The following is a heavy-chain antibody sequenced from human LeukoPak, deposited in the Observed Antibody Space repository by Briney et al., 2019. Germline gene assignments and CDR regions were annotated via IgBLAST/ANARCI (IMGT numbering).Heavy chain of an antibody. CDR2: ISAYNGNT. V-gene: IGHV1-18*01. J-gene: IGHJ6*02. Sequence: SVKVSCKASVYTFTSYGISWVRQAPGQRLEWMGWISAYNGNTNYAQKLQGRVTMTTDTSTSTAYMELRSLRSDDTAVYYCARVEGADTAMVLILNLYYYYGMDVWGQGTTVTVSS. D-gene: IGHD5-18*01. CDR3: ARVEGADTAMVLILNLYYYYGMDV. CDR1: VYTFTSYG.